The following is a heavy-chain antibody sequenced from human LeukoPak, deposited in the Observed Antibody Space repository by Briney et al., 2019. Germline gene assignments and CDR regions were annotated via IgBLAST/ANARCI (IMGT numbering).Heavy chain of an antibody. D-gene: IGHD3-9*01. Sequence: GGALRLSCAHSGFSLSGYEMIWVRPAPGKGVGWVSCISSGGSGLFYAASVKGRFTSSRDNAKNTLYLQMTRLGGEDPAVYYCARGRNWFFDYWGQGTLVTVSS. CDR1: GFSLSGYE. V-gene: IGHV3-48*03. J-gene: IGHJ4*02. CDR3: ARGRNWFFDY. CDR2: ISSGGSGL.